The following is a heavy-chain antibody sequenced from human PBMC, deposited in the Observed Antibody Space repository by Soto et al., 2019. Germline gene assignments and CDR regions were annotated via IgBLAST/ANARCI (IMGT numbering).Heavy chain of an antibody. CDR1: GTIFSSYT. J-gene: IGHJ6*02. D-gene: IGHD3-16*01. Sequence: QVQLVQSGAEVKKPGSSVRVSCKASGTIFSSYTISWVRQAPGQGLEWMGRIIPILGETNSAQKFQGRVTLTADKSPNTAYTELNSLRLEDTALYYCARGLGGRMDDWGQGTTVTVSS. V-gene: IGHV1-69*08. CDR2: IIPILGET. CDR3: ARGLGGRMDD.